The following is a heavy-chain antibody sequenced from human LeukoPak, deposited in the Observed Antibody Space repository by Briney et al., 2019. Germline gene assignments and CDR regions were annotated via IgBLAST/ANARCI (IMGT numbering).Heavy chain of an antibody. V-gene: IGHV1-24*01. CDR2: FDPEDGSV. J-gene: IGHJ5*01. D-gene: IGHD2/OR15-2a*01. CDR1: GSTLSEVS. CDR3: AFPRLSFLNSFES. Sequence: ASVKVSCKVSGSTLSEVSIHWMRQAPGKGLEWLGGFDPEDGSVIYAQNFQGRVAMTGDTSTDTTYMELNSLRSDDTALYYCAFPRLSFLNSFESGGRGPLVPVS.